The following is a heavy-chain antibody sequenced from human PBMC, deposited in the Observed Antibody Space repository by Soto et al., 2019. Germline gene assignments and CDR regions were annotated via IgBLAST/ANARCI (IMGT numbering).Heavy chain of an antibody. Sequence: GGSLRLSCAASGFTFSSYAMSWIRQAPGKGLEWVSYISSSSSYANYADSVKGRFTISRDNAKNSLYLQMNSLRVEDTAVYYCARASREILNWGQGTLVTVSS. V-gene: IGHV3-11*06. CDR3: ARASREILN. CDR1: GFTFSSYA. CDR2: ISSSSSYA. J-gene: IGHJ4*02. D-gene: IGHD1-26*01.